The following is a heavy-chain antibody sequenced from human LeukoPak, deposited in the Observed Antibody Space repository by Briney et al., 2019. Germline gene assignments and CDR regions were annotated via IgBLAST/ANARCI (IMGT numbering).Heavy chain of an antibody. CDR3: ATTYYDILTGYYNGYFQH. V-gene: IGHV1-24*01. D-gene: IGHD3-9*01. CDR1: GYTLTELS. J-gene: IGHJ1*01. Sequence: ASVKVSCKVSGYTLTELSMHWVRQAPGKGLEWMGGFDPEDGETIYAQKFQGRVTMTEDTSTDTAYMELSSLRSEDTAVYYCATTYYDILTGYYNGYFQHWGQGTLVTVSS. CDR2: FDPEDGET.